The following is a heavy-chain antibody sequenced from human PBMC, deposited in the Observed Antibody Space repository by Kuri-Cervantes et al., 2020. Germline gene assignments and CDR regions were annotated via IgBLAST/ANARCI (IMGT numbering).Heavy chain of an antibody. D-gene: IGHD2-2*01. CDR2: INPNSGGT. Sequence: ASVKVSCKASGYTFTGYYMHWVRQAPGQGLEWMGWINPNSGGTNYAQKSQGRVTMTRDTSISTAYMELSRLRSDDTAVYYCARERYCSSTSCYFHGMDVWGQGTTVTVSS. V-gene: IGHV1-2*02. J-gene: IGHJ6*02. CDR1: GYTFTGYY. CDR3: ARERYCSSTSCYFHGMDV.